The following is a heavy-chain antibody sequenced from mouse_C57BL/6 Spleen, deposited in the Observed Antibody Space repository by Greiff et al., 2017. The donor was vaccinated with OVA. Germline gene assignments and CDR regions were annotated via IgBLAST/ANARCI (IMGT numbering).Heavy chain of an antibody. J-gene: IGHJ2*01. V-gene: IGHV5-4*01. CDR3: ARDYSNPGFDY. Sequence: EVQVVESGGGLVKPGGSLKLSCAASGFTFSSYAMSWVRQTPEKRLEWVATISAGGSYTYYPDNVKGRFTISRDNTKNTLYLQMSHLKSEDTAMYYCARDYSNPGFDYWGQGTTLTVSS. CDR2: ISAGGSYT. CDR1: GFTFSSYA. D-gene: IGHD2-5*01.